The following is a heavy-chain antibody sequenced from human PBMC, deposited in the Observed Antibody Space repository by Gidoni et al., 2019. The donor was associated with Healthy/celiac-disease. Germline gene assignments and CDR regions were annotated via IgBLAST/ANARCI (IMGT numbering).Heavy chain of an antibody. CDR3: AGRSGYYANNWFDP. CDR1: GGSISRSSYY. D-gene: IGHD3-3*01. J-gene: IGHJ5*02. CDR2: IYYSGST. V-gene: IGHV4-39*01. Sequence: QLQLQESGPGLVQPSETLSLTCTVSGGSISRSSYYWGWIRQPPGKGLEWIGSIYYSGSTYYNPSLKSRVTISVDTSKNQFSLKLSSVTAADTAVYYCAGRSGYYANNWFDPWGQGTLVTVSS.